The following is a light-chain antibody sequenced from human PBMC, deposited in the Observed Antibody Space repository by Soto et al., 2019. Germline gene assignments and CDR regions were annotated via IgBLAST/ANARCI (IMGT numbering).Light chain of an antibody. CDR1: QSVSSNY. CDR2: GAS. J-gene: IGKJ1*01. V-gene: IGKV3-20*01. Sequence: IVLTQSPGTLSLSPGERATLSCRASQSVSSNYLAWYQQKPGQAPRLLIYGASSRATGIPDRFSGSGSGTDFTLTISRLEPEDFALYYCQQYGSSPWTFGQGTKV. CDR3: QQYGSSPWT.